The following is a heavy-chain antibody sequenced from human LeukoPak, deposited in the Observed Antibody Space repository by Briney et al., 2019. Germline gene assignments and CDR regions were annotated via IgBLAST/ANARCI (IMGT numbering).Heavy chain of an antibody. Sequence: GGSLRLSCVASGFTFNSYSMNWVRQAPGKGLEYVSSISGSGNLKYYADSVKNQFTISRENAKNSVYLQMDSLRAEDTALYYCARDLVYCGRNSHGYWGQGTLVTVSS. V-gene: IGHV3-21*01. D-gene: IGHD2-21*02. CDR2: ISGSGNLK. CDR3: ARDLVYCGRNSHGY. J-gene: IGHJ4*02. CDR1: GFTFNSYS.